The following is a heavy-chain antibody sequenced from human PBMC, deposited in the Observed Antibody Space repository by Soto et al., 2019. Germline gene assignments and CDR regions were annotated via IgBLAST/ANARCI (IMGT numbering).Heavy chain of an antibody. Sequence: QVLLVQSGAEVKNPGSSVKVSCKPSGTTFDSFTFNWVRQAPGQGLEWMGGFVPMFGSASIAQRFQGRVRITADASTGTGYMELSDLRSEDTAIYYCAREDDTTGHYSWFEPWGPGTLVTVSS. J-gene: IGHJ5*02. CDR3: AREDDTTGHYSWFEP. D-gene: IGHD3-9*01. CDR1: GTTFDSFT. V-gene: IGHV1-69*01. CDR2: FVPMFGSA.